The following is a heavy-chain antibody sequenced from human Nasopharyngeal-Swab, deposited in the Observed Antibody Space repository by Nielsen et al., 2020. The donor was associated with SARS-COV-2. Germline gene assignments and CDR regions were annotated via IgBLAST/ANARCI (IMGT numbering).Heavy chain of an antibody. CDR2: INPYSGGT. CDR1: GYTFTGYY. Sequence: ASVKVSCKASGYTFTGYYIHWVRQAPGQGLEWMGRINPYSGGTNYAQKFQGRVTMTRDTSISTAYMELSRLRSDDTAVYYCARDYCGGGCFPDSWGQGTLVTVSS. J-gene: IGHJ4*02. V-gene: IGHV1-2*06. D-gene: IGHD2-21*02. CDR3: ARDYCGGGCFPDS.